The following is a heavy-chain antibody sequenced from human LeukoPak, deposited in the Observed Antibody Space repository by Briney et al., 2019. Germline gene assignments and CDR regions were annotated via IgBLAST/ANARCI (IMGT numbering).Heavy chain of an antibody. Sequence: PGGSLRLSCAASGFTLSSYSMNWVRQAPGKGLEWVSYISSSSSTIYYADSVKGRFTISRDNAKNSLYLRMNSLRAEDTAVYYCAKEFRGYSYGYFDYWGQGTLVTVSS. CDR2: ISSSSSTI. V-gene: IGHV3-48*01. CDR3: AKEFRGYSYGYFDY. CDR1: GFTLSSYS. J-gene: IGHJ4*02. D-gene: IGHD5-18*01.